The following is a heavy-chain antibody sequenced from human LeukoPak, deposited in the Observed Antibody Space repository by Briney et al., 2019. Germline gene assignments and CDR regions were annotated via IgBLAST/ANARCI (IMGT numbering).Heavy chain of an antibody. D-gene: IGHD3-10*01. J-gene: IGHJ4*02. V-gene: IGHV4-39*01. CDR2: VDYSGRT. Sequence: SETLSLTCTVSGGSITNSDYFWGWIRQPPGKGLEWIGNVDYSGRTHYNPSLMSRVTIYADNSKNQFSLKLRSVTAADTAVYYCARLDAFSAHFSGSFPDYWGQGTLVTVSS. CDR3: ARLDAFSAHFSGSFPDY. CDR1: GGSITNSDYF.